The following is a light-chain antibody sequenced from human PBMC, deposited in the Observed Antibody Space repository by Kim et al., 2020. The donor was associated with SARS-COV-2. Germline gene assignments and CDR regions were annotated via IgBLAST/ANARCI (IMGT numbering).Light chain of an antibody. V-gene: IGKV4-1*01. Sequence: DIVMTQSPDSLAVSLGESATITCKSSQSVLSSSNNKNYLGLHQQKPGQPPRLLIYGASSRESGVPDRFGGSGSGTDFTLTISSLQAEDVAVYGFQQYYTTPITFGQGTRLEIK. CDR1: QSVLSSSNNKNY. J-gene: IGKJ5*01. CDR2: GAS. CDR3: QQYYTTPIT.